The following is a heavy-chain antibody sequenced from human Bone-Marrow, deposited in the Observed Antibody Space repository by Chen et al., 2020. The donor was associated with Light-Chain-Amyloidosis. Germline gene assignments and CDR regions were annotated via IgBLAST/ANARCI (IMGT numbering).Heavy chain of an antibody. V-gene: IGHV5-51*01. D-gene: IGHD5-12*01. CDR1: GYTFPNSW. CDR2: SDPDDSDA. Sequence: EVQLEQSGPEVKKPGESLKISCKGSGYTFPNSWIGWVGQMPRKGLEGMGVSDPDDSDASYRPSFEGQVTISADKSITTAYRQWRSLKASDTAMYYCARRRDGYNFDYWGQGTLVTVSS. CDR3: ARRRDGYNFDY. J-gene: IGHJ4*02.